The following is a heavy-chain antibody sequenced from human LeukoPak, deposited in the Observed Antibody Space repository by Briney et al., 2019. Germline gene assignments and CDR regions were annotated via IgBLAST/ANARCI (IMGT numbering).Heavy chain of an antibody. CDR2: ISGSGDST. CDR1: TFTFTRHA. Sequence: GGSLRLSCAASTFTFTRHAMSWVRQAPGKGLEWVSAISGSGDSTYYADSVKGRFTISRDNSKNTLYLQMNSLRAEDTAVYYCAKDRGIISDYWGQGTLVTVSS. V-gene: IGHV3-23*01. D-gene: IGHD3-10*01. J-gene: IGHJ4*02. CDR3: AKDRGIISDY.